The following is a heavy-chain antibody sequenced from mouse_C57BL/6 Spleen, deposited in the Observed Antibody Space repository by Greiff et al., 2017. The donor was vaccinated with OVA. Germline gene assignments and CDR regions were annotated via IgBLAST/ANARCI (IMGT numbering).Heavy chain of an antibody. CDR3: ARGGSRDYYFDY. D-gene: IGHD1-1*01. J-gene: IGHJ2*01. V-gene: IGHV14-3*01. CDR1: GFNIKNTY. CDR2: IDPANGNT. Sequence: EVQRVESVAELVRPGASVKLSCTASGFNIKNTYMHWVKQRPEQGLEWIGRIDPANGNTKNAPKFQGKATITADTSSNSAYLQLRGLTYEDTVIYYCARGGSRDYYFDYWGQGTTLTVSS.